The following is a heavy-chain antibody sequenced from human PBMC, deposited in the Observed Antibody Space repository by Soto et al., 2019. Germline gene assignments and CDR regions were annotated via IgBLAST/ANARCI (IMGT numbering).Heavy chain of an antibody. Sequence: QVQLVQSGAEVKKPGASVKVYCKASGYTFTSYGISWVRQAPGQGLEWMGWFSASNGNTIYAQKLQGRVTMTTDTSTITAYMELRSLRSDDTAGYYCARDPGFRSDYWGQGTRVSVSS. CDR2: FSASNGNT. V-gene: IGHV1-18*01. D-gene: IGHD3-9*01. CDR3: ARDPGFRSDY. CDR1: GYTFTSYG. J-gene: IGHJ4*02.